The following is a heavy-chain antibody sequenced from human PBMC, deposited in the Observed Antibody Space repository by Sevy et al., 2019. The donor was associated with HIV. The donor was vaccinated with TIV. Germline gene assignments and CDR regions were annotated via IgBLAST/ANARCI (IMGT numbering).Heavy chain of an antibody. J-gene: IGHJ6*02. CDR3: ARVSELELLRANYYYYYGMDV. CDR1: GYTFTGYY. CDR2: INPNSGGT. Sequence: ASVKVSCKASGYTFTGYYMHWVRQAPGQGLEWMGRINPNSGGTNYAQKFQGRVTMTRDTSISTAYMELSRLRSDDTAVYYCARVSELELLRANYYYYYGMDVWGQGTTVTVSS. D-gene: IGHD1-7*01. V-gene: IGHV1-2*06.